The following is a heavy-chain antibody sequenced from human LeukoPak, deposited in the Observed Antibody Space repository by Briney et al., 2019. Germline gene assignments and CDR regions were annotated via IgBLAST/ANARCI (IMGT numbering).Heavy chain of an antibody. CDR2: ISPVGGTT. J-gene: IGHJ4*02. Sequence: PRGSLRLSCAVSGFAFASEAMSWVRQSPARGLEWVASISPVGGTTYYAAYVKGRFTISRDNSKNSLFVQMNSLGAEDTAVYFCAKSRSGSANWALQIFDNWGQGTLVTVS. CDR3: AKSRSGSANWALQIFDN. D-gene: IGHD1-1*01. V-gene: IGHV3-23*01. CDR1: GFAFASEA.